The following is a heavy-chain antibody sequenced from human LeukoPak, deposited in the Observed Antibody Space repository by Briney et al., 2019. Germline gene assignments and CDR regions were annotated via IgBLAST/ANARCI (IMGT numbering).Heavy chain of an antibody. CDR3: ARETYQLLSGYYYYYMDV. CDR2: IYTSGTT. D-gene: IGHD2-2*01. V-gene: IGHV4-4*07. Sequence: SETLSLTCTVSGGSISTYYWSWIRQPAGRGLEWIERIYTSGTTYYNPSLKSRVTMSVDTSKSQFSLKLSSVTAADTAVYYCARETYQLLSGYYYYYMDVWGKGTTVTVSS. CDR1: GGSISTYY. J-gene: IGHJ6*03.